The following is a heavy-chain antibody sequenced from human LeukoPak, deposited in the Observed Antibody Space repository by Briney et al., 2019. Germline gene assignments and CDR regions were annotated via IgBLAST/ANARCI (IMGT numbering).Heavy chain of an antibody. CDR2: IYPDDSDT. CDR3: ARGVVVVAAAHDAFDV. Sequence: GESLKISCKGSGYSFTSYWIGWVRQMPGKGLEWMGIIYPDDSDTRYSPSSQGQVTISADKSTGTAYLQWGSLKASDTAKYYCARGVVVVAAAHDAFDVWGQGTMVTVSS. D-gene: IGHD2-15*01. CDR1: GYSFTSYW. V-gene: IGHV5-51*01. J-gene: IGHJ3*01.